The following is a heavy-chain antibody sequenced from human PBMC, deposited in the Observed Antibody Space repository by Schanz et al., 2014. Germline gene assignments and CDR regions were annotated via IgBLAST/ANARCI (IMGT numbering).Heavy chain of an antibody. CDR1: GFTFSSYG. CDR3: VKDLQRELLRDDHYYGMDV. Sequence: VQLVESGGGLVKPGRSLRLSCAASGFTFSSYGMHWVRQVPGKGLEWVAVVCYDGSKKYYADSVKGRFTTSRDNSKNKMYLQMNSLRAEDTAVYYCVKDLQRELLRDDHYYGMDVWGQGTTVTVSS. J-gene: IGHJ6*02. D-gene: IGHD1-26*01. CDR2: VCYDGSKK. V-gene: IGHV3-33*06.